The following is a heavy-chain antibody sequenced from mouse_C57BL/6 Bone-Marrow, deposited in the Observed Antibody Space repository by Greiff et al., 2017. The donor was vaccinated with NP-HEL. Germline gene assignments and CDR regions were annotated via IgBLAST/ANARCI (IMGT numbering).Heavy chain of an antibody. Sequence: QVQLQQPGAELVKPGASVKLSCKASGYTFTSYWMHWVKQRPGQGLEWIGMIHPNSGSTNYNEKFKSQATLTVDKSSSTAYMQLSSLTSEDSAVXYCARGLQWLRRRYYYAMDYWGQGTSVTVSS. CDR2: IHPNSGST. D-gene: IGHD2-2*01. CDR3: ARGLQWLRRRYYYAMDY. CDR1: GYTFTSYW. J-gene: IGHJ4*01. V-gene: IGHV1-64*01.